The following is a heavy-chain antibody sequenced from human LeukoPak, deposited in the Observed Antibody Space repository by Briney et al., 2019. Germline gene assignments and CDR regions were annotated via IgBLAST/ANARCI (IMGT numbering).Heavy chain of an antibody. Sequence: GGSLRLSCAASGFTFSSYSMNWVRQAPGKGLEWVSSISSSSSYIYYADSVKGRFTISRDNAKNSLYLQMNSLRAEDTAVYYCARLPLTGYCSSTSCYYLDYWGQGTLVTVSS. CDR3: ARLPLTGYCSSTSCYYLDY. J-gene: IGHJ4*02. D-gene: IGHD2-2*01. CDR2: ISSSSSYI. CDR1: GFTFSSYS. V-gene: IGHV3-21*01.